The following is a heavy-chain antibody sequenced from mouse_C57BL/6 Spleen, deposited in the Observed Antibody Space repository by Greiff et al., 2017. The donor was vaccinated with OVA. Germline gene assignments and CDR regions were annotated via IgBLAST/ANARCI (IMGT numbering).Heavy chain of an antibody. D-gene: IGHD1-1*01. CDR2: INPGSGGT. J-gene: IGHJ2*01. Sequence: QVQLQQSGAELVRPGTSVKVSCKASGYAFTNYLIEWVKQRPGQGLEWIGVINPGSGGTNYNEKFKGKATLTADKSSSTAYMQLSSLTSEDSAVYFCARWGYGSSYAFFDYWGQGTTLTVSS. V-gene: IGHV1-54*01. CDR3: ARWGYGSSYAFFDY. CDR1: GYAFTNYL.